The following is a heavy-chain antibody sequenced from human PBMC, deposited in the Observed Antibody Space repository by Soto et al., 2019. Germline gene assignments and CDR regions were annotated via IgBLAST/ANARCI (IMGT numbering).Heavy chain of an antibody. CDR3: AREGYSSSWSYFDY. Sequence: XGSLRLSCAASGFTFSSYSMNWVRQAPGKGLEWVSSISSGSSYIYYADSVKGRFTISRDNAKNSLYLQMNSLRAEDTAVYYCAREGYSSSWSYFDYWGQGAMVTVSS. CDR1: GFTFSSYS. J-gene: IGHJ4*02. D-gene: IGHD6-13*01. V-gene: IGHV3-21*01. CDR2: ISSGSSYI.